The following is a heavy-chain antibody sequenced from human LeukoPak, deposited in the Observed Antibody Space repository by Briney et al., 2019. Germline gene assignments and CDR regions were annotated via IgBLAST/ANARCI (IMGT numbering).Heavy chain of an antibody. V-gene: IGHV1-2*02. CDR1: GYTFTGYY. Sequence: ASVKVSCKASGYTFTGYYMHWVRQAPGQGLEWMGWINPNSGGTNYAQKLQGRVTMTTDTSTSTAYMELRSLRSDDTAVYYCARDPGQVTIFGVVIRGNDAFDIWGQGTMVTVSS. D-gene: IGHD3-3*01. CDR3: ARDPGQVTIFGVVIRGNDAFDI. J-gene: IGHJ3*02. CDR2: INPNSGGT.